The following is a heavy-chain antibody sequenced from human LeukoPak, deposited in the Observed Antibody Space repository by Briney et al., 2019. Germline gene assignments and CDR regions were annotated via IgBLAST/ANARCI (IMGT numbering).Heavy chain of an antibody. V-gene: IGHV4-59*01. Sequence: ASETLSLTCTVPGGSISSYYWSWIRQPPGKGLEWIGYIYYSGSTNYNPSLKSRVTISVDTSKNQFSLKLSSVTAADTAVYYCAREDYYGSGSYYFDYWGQGTLVTVSS. CDR1: GGSISSYY. J-gene: IGHJ4*02. D-gene: IGHD3-10*01. CDR3: AREDYYGSGSYYFDY. CDR2: IYYSGST.